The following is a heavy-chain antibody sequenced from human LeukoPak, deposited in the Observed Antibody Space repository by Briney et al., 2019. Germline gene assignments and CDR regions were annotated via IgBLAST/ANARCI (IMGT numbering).Heavy chain of an antibody. J-gene: IGHJ4*02. V-gene: IGHV4-4*07. CDR2: IIPSGIT. D-gene: IGHD1-14*01. CDR1: GGPISLWH. Sequence: SETLSLTSSVSGGPISLWHWNWIRHTAGKGLEWIGRIIPSGITYFNPSLESRVTMSLDTSNNQLSLRLTSVTAADTAIYYCATGHGVFDYWGQGTLVTVSS. CDR3: ATGHGVFDY.